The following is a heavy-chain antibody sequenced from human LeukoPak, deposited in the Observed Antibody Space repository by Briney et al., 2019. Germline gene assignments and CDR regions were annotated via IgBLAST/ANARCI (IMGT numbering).Heavy chain of an antibody. D-gene: IGHD3-3*01. CDR3: ARDRIHGGITIFGVVTDPIDY. V-gene: IGHV1-2*02. CDR1: GYTFTGYY. J-gene: IGHJ4*02. Sequence: GASVKVSCKASGYTFTGYYMHWVRQAPGQGLEWMGWINPNSGGTNYAQKLQGRVTMTTDTSTSTAYMELRSLRSDDTAVYYCARDRIHGGITIFGVVTDPIDYWGQGTLVTVSS. CDR2: INPNSGGT.